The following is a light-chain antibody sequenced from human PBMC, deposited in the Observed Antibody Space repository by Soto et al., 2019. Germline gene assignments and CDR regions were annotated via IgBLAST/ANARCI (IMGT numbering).Light chain of an antibody. CDR3: QQYYSYPRT. J-gene: IGKJ1*01. V-gene: IGKV1-8*01. CDR1: QGISSY. CDR2: AAS. Sequence: AIRMTQSPSSFSASTGDRVTITCRASQGISSYLACYQQKPGKAPKLRIYAASTLQSGVPSRFSGSGSGTDFTLTISCLQSEDLATYYCQQYYSYPRTFGQGPKVEIK.